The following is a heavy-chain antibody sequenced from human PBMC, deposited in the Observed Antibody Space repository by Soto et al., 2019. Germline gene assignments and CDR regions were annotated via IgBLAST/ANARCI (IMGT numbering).Heavy chain of an antibody. Sequence: EVQLLESGGGLVQPGGSVRLSCAASGFTFSSYAMSWVRQAPGKGLEWGSAVSGSGGTTYYADSVKGRFTISRDNSKNAVSLQMNSLRVEDTAVYYCAKWYYYDSRPRRYFDYWGQGTVVIVSS. J-gene: IGHJ4*02. D-gene: IGHD3-22*01. CDR3: AKWYYYDSRPRRYFDY. V-gene: IGHV3-23*01. CDR1: GFTFSSYA. CDR2: VSGSGGTT.